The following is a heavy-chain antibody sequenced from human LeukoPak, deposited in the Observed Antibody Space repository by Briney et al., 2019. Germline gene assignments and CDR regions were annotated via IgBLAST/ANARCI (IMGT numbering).Heavy chain of an antibody. V-gene: IGHV1-8*01. D-gene: IGHD2-15*01. J-gene: IGHJ4*02. Sequence: ASVKVSCKASGYTFTSYDINWVRQATGQGLERMGWMNPNSGNTGYAQKFQARVTMTRNTSISTAYMELSSLRSEDTAVYYCARGTRGTLGYCSGGSCYSFFYWGQGTLVTVSS. CDR3: ARGTRGTLGYCSGGSCYSFFY. CDR2: MNPNSGNT. CDR1: GYTFTSYD.